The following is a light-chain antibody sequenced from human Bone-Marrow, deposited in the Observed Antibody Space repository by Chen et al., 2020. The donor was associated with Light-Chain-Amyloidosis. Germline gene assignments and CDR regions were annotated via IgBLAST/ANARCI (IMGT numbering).Light chain of an antibody. CDR1: KIGTKR. CDR2: YDT. V-gene: IGLV3-21*04. CDR3: QVWDGLLDHVV. Sequence: SYVLTQPPSVSVAPGATATLTCGGNKIGTKRVHWYHQKPGQAPVLVVYYDTERPSGIPVRFSGANSGNTATLTISRVEAGDEADYYCQVWDGLLDHVVFGGGTRLTVL. J-gene: IGLJ2*01.